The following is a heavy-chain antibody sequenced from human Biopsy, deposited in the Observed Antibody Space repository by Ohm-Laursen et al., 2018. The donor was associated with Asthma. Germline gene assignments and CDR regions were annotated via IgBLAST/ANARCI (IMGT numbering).Heavy chain of an antibody. V-gene: IGHV1-69*13. CDR2: INSVFGTT. CDR1: GGTFTTYV. J-gene: IGHJ4*02. CDR3: VRKAGSCISRTCYSLDF. D-gene: IGHD2-2*01. Sequence: VASVKVSCKSLGGTFTTYVIGWVRQAPGQGLEWMGGINSVFGTTTYPQKFQDRVTITADDSTSTVYMELSSLRSEDTAVYYCVRKAGSCISRTCYSLDFWGQGTLVTVSS.